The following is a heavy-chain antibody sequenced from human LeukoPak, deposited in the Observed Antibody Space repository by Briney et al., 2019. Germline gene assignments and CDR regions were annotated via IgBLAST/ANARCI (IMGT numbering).Heavy chain of an antibody. Sequence: SETLSLTCTVSGGSVSSGSYYWSWIRQPPGKGVEWIGYIYYSGSTNYNPSLKSRVTISVDTSKNQFSLKLSSVTAADTAVYYCARDFRAGMDVWGKGTTVTVSS. CDR3: ARDFRAGMDV. CDR2: IYYSGST. J-gene: IGHJ6*04. CDR1: GGSVSSGSYY. V-gene: IGHV4-61*01.